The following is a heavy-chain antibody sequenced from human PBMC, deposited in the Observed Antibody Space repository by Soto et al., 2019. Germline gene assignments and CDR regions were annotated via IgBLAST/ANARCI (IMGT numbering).Heavy chain of an antibody. CDR1: GFKFSNYA. J-gene: IGHJ4*02. D-gene: IGHD3-16*01. CDR2: ISATGGGT. CDR3: AKDRRAGGNSAFYFDF. Sequence: VGSLRLSRAASGFKFSNYAVSWVRQAPGKGLEWVSLISATGGGTYYADSVKGRFTISRDNSHNTLYLQVHSLTAEDTAVYYCAKDRRAGGNSAFYFDFWGQGAQGTGSS. V-gene: IGHV3-23*01.